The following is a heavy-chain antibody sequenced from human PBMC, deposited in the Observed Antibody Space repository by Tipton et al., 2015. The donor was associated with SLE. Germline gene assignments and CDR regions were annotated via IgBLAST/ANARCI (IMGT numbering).Heavy chain of an antibody. J-gene: IGHJ5*02. Sequence: TLSLTCTVSGSSISSRGFYWGWIRQPPGKGLEWIGSVSYSGTTFYNSSLKSRVTLSLDTSKNQFSLNVNSVTAADTAVYYCARQHSGGATDTWGQGTLVTVSS. V-gene: IGHV4-39*07. CDR3: ARQHSGGATDT. CDR2: VSYSGTT. CDR1: GSSISSRGFY. D-gene: IGHD1-26*01.